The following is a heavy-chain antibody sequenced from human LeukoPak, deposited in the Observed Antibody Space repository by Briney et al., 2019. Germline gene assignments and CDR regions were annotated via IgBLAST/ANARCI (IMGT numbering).Heavy chain of an antibody. Sequence: ASVKVSCKASGYTFTGYYMHWVRQAPGQGLEWMGWINPSGGSTSYAQKFQGRVTMTRDMSTSTVYMELSSLRSEDTAVYYCARGGRVGDILTGYYNAGYYYYMDVWGKGTTVTVSS. D-gene: IGHD3-9*01. J-gene: IGHJ6*03. CDR3: ARGGRVGDILTGYYNAGYYYYMDV. CDR2: INPSGGST. V-gene: IGHV1-46*01. CDR1: GYTFTGYY.